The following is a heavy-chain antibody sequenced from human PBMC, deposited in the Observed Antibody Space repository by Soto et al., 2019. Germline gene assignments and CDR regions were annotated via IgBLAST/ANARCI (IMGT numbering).Heavy chain of an antibody. J-gene: IGHJ6*02. V-gene: IGHV3-7*01. CDR1: GFTFSSYW. CDR2: IKQDGSEK. D-gene: IGHD2-2*01. Sequence: GGSLRLSCAASGFTFSSYWMSWVRQAPGKGLEWVANIKQDGSEKYYVDSVKGRFTISRDNAKNSLYLQMNSLRAEDTAVYYCARVFTSWYYYYYGMDVWGQGTTVTVSS. CDR3: ARVFTSWYYYYYGMDV.